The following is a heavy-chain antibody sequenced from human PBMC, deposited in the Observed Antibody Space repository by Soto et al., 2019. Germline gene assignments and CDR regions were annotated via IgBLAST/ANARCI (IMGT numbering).Heavy chain of an antibody. D-gene: IGHD3-10*01. CDR2: IYYSGST. CDR1: GGSISSSSYY. J-gene: IGHJ6*02. CDR3: ARDITMVRGVIISYDYYGMDV. V-gene: IGHV4-39*02. Sequence: SETLSLTCTVSGGSISSSSYYWGWIRQPPGKGLEWIGSIYYSGSTYYNPSLKSRVTISVDTSKNQFSLKLSSVTAADTAVYYCARDITMVRGVIISYDYYGMDVWGQGTTVTVSS.